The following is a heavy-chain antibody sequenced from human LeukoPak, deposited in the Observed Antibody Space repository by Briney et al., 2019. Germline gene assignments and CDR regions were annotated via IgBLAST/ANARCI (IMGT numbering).Heavy chain of an antibody. Sequence: RPGGSLRLSCAASGFTFSSYAMSWVRQAPGKGLEWVSAISGSGGSTYYADSVKGRFTISRDNSKNTLYLQMNSLRAEDTAVYYCAKGSSDFWSGYYQPRVQYYFDYWGQGTLVTVSS. CDR2: ISGSGGST. CDR1: GFTFSSYA. CDR3: AKGSSDFWSGYYQPRVQYYFDY. D-gene: IGHD3-3*01. V-gene: IGHV3-23*01. J-gene: IGHJ4*02.